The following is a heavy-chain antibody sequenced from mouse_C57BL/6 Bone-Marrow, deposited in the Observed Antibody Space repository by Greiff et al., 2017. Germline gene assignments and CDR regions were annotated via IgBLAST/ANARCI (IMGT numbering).Heavy chain of an antibody. D-gene: IGHD2-5*01. V-gene: IGHV1-39*01. CDR1: GYSFTDYN. CDR3: ARRDYSNTAYAMYY. CDR2: INPKYGTT. J-gene: IGHJ4*01. Sequence: VQLQQSGPELVKPGASVKISCQASGYSFTDYNIKWVKQSNGTSLEWIGVINPKYGTTSYNKKFKGKATLTVDQSSSTAYMQLKSLTSQDSAFFYCARRDYSNTAYAMYYWGQGTSVTVSS.